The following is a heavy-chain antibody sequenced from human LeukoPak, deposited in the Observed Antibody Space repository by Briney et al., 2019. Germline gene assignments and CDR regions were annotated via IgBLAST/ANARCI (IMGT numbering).Heavy chain of an antibody. Sequence: SQTLSLTCTASGGSISSGSYYWSWIRQPAGKGLEWIGRIYTSGSTNYNPSLKSRVTISVDTSKNQFSLKLSSVTAADTAVYYCARHNSGYYSFWGQGTLVTVSS. CDR2: IYTSGST. V-gene: IGHV4-61*02. J-gene: IGHJ4*02. CDR3: ARHNSGYYSF. D-gene: IGHD3-22*01. CDR1: GGSISSGSYY.